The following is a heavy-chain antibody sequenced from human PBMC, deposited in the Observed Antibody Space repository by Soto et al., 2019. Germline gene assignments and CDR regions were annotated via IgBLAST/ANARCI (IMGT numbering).Heavy chain of an antibody. Sequence: QIQLLQSGAEVKKPGASVKVTCKASGYTFRNFGISWVRQAPGQGLEWMGWISAYNANANYAQKFQGSVTMTADTSPSSVFMELRSLRSDDTAVYYCARANSYFDYWGQGTLVTVSS. CDR1: GYTFRNFG. CDR2: ISAYNANA. CDR3: ARANSYFDY. V-gene: IGHV1-18*01. J-gene: IGHJ4*02.